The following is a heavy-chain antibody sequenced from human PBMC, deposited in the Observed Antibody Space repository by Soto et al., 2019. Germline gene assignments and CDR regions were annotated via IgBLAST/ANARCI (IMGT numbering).Heavy chain of an antibody. V-gene: IGHV3-66*01. CDR2: IQSGGPT. Sequence: EVHLVESGGGLVQPGGSLRLSCAASGFTVSSKYMSWVRQAPGKGLEWVSLIQSGGPTYYADSVKGRFTISRDTSENTLHIQMDSLRADDTAVYYCARDDVLCDGGRCYWVPLYVWGKGTTVTFSS. CDR1: GFTVSSKY. CDR3: ARDDVLCDGGRCYWVPLYV. D-gene: IGHD2-15*01. J-gene: IGHJ6*04.